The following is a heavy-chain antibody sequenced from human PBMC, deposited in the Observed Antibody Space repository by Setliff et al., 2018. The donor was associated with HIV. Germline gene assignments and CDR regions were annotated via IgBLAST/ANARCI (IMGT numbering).Heavy chain of an antibody. CDR3: TREGRGDPAMATTRIDY. CDR2: IYSSGST. D-gene: IGHD1-1*01. V-gene: IGHV4-39*02. Sequence: SETLSLTCTVSGGSTSTSGYYWGWIRQPPGKGREWIGSIYSSGSTYYNPSLKSRVTISVDTSKNQFFLNLTSVTDADPAVYFCTREGRGDPAMATTRIDYWGQGKLVTVSS. J-gene: IGHJ4*02. CDR1: GGSTSTSGYY.